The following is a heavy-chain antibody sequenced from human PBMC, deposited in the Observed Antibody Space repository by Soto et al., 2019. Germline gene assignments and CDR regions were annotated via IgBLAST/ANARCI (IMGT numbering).Heavy chain of an antibody. CDR1: GFTVSSNY. V-gene: IGHV3-53*01. Sequence: EVQLVESGRGLIQPGGSLRLSCAASGFTVSSNYMSWVRQAQGKRLEWVSVIYSGGSTYYADSVKGRFTISRDNSKNTLYLQMNSLRAEDTAVYYCARDRPHSSGWYSDYWGQGTLVTVSS. D-gene: IGHD6-19*01. CDR3: ARDRPHSSGWYSDY. CDR2: IYSGGST. J-gene: IGHJ4*02.